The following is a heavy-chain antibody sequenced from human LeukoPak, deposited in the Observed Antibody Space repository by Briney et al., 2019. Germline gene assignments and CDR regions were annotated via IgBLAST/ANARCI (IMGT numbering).Heavy chain of an antibody. J-gene: IGHJ3*02. D-gene: IGHD2-2*01. CDR2: ISAYNGNT. CDR1: GYTFTSYG. V-gene: IGHV1-18*01. Sequence: ASVKVSCKASGYTFTSYGISWVRQAPGQGLEWMGWISAYNGNTNYAQKLQGRVTMTTDTSTSTAYMELRSLRSGDTAVYYCARDTVVVPAVNTFDIWGQGTMVTVSS. CDR3: ARDTVVVPAVNTFDI.